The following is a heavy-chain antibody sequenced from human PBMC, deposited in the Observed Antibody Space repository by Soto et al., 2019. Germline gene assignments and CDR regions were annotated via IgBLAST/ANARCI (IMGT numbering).Heavy chain of an antibody. D-gene: IGHD3-22*01. CDR2: ISGSGGST. CDR3: EKPPESSARSRP. Sequence: CILKETGKGLEWVSVISGSGGSTNYADSVKGRFTISRDNSKNTLYLQMNSLRAEDTVIYYREKPPESSARSRPSGQ. J-gene: IGHJ5*01. V-gene: IGHV3-23*01.